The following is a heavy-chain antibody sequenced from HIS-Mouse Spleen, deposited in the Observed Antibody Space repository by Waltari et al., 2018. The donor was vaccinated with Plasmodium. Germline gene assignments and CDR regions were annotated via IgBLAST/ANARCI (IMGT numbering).Heavy chain of an antibody. CDR2: IEQAGIEK. Sequence: EVQLVESGGGLVQPGGSLRLPCAASGFTFSSYCRSRVRQAPGKGLEWVANIEQAGIEKYYVDAVEGRFTISRDNAKNSLYLQMNSLGAEDTAVYYCASSWYWYFDLWGRGTLVTVSS. D-gene: IGHD6-13*01. CDR3: ASSWYWYFDL. CDR1: GFTFSSYC. J-gene: IGHJ2*01. V-gene: IGHV3-7*01.